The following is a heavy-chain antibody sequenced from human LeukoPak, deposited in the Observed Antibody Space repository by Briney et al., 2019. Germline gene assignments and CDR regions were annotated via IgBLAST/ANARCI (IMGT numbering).Heavy chain of an antibody. Sequence: PGGSLRLSRAPSGFTFCYYAMSWVRQAPGKGLEWVSAITGSGGSTYYADSVKGLFTISRDNSSNTLYLQTNSLRAEDTAVYYCAQGITVFGLILAFVEYWGQGPLVSVSS. J-gene: IGHJ4*02. CDR3: AQGITVFGLILAFVEY. CDR2: ITGSGGST. D-gene: IGHD3/OR15-3a*01. CDR1: GFTFCYYA. V-gene: IGHV3-23*01.